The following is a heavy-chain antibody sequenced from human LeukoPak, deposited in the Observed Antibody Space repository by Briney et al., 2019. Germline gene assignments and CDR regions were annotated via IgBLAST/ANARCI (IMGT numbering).Heavy chain of an antibody. CDR3: ARQLYVSGSYYAPMDV. Sequence: SETLSLTCTVSGGSISSYYWSWIRQPPGRGLEWIGYIYYSGYTNYNPSLKSRVTISIDTSKNQFSLKLTSVTAADTAVYFCARQLYVSGSYYAPMDVWGKGTTVMISS. V-gene: IGHV4-59*08. CDR2: IYYSGYT. D-gene: IGHD3-10*01. J-gene: IGHJ6*03. CDR1: GGSISSYY.